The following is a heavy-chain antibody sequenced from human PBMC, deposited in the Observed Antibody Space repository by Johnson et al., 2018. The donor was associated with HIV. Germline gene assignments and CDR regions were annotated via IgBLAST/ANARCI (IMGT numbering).Heavy chain of an antibody. D-gene: IGHD6-6*01. CDR1: GFTFSSYA. CDR2: ISYDGSNI. V-gene: IGHV3-30-3*01. CDR3: ARDRGIAARPFRYAFDI. Sequence: QVQLVESGGGVVQPGRSLRLSCVASGFTFSSYAMHWVRQAPGKGLEWVAVISYDGSNILYAASVKGRFTLSRDNSKNTLYLQMNSRRAEDTAVYYCARDRGIAARPFRYAFDIWGQGTMVTVSS. J-gene: IGHJ3*02.